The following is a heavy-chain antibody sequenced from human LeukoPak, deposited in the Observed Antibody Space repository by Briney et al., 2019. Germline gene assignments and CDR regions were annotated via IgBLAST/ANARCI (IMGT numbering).Heavy chain of an antibody. CDR3: ARVSSPRYFDY. CDR1: GFTFSSYE. D-gene: IGHD3-16*02. J-gene: IGHJ4*02. V-gene: IGHV3-66*01. CDR2: IYSGGST. Sequence: GGSLRLSCAASGFTFSSYEMSWVRQAPGKGLEWVSVIYSGGSTYYADSVKGRFTISRDNSKNTLYLQMKSLRAEDTAVYYCARVSSPRYFDYWGQGTLVTVSS.